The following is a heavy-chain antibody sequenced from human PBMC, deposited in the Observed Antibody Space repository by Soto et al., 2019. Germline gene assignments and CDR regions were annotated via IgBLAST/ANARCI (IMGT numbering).Heavy chain of an antibody. V-gene: IGHV1-69*01. CDR3: ARSYTIFGVVTALRYYYYGMDV. J-gene: IGHJ6*02. CDR2: IIPIFGTA. Sequence: VSCEDSGRSFSRYASSWVRQANGQGIEWMGVIIPIFGTANYAQKFQGRVTITADESTSTAYMELSSLRSEDTAVYYCARSYTIFGVVTALRYYYYGMDVWGQGTTVTVSS. CDR1: GRSFSRYA. D-gene: IGHD3-3*01.